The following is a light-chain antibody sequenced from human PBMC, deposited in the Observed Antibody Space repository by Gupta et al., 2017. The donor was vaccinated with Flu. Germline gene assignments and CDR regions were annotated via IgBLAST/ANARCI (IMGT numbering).Light chain of an antibody. V-gene: IGKV3-11*01. J-gene: IGKJ5*01. CDR1: QSVNSY. CDR2: EAS. Sequence: VLTPSPAPLSLSPGERPTLSCRARQSVNSYLAWYQQKPGRAPRLLIDEASNRGTGGPARLGGSGWGTDCTLTISSLEPEDCAVNYCQQRNNWPPITFGQGTRLEIK. CDR3: QQRNNWPPIT.